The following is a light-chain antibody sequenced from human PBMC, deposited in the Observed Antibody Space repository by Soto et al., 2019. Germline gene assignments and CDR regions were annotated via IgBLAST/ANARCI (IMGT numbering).Light chain of an antibody. CDR3: SSYAGSNTYV. CDR1: SSDVGGYNY. Sequence: QSALTQPPSASGSPGQSVTISCTGTSSDVGGYNYVSWYQQHPGKAPKLMIYEVNKRPSGVPDRFSGSKSGNTASLTVSGLQAEDEAEYSCSSYAGSNTYVFGTGTQLTVL. CDR2: EVN. V-gene: IGLV2-8*01. J-gene: IGLJ1*01.